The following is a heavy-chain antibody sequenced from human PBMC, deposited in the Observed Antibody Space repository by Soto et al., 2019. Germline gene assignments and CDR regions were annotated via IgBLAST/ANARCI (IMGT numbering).Heavy chain of an antibody. CDR1: GFSFRSYA. CDR3: ADGGRYPYY. J-gene: IGHJ4*02. Sequence: EGQLLESGGDLVQPGGSLRLSCAASGFSFRSYAMGWVRQAPGKGLNWVSSISAGGDGTYYANPVKGRFTISRDNSKNTLYLQMTSLRDDDTAVYYCADGGRYPYYWGPGTLVIVSS. V-gene: IGHV3-23*01. CDR2: ISAGGDGT. D-gene: IGHD1-26*01.